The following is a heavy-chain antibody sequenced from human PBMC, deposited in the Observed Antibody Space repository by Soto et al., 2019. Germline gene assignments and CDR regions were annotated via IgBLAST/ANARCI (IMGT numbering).Heavy chain of an antibody. V-gene: IGHV4-39*01. CDR3: ASTLGGIAGRTDEY. D-gene: IGHD6-13*01. Sequence: QLQLQESGPGLVKPSETLSLTCTVSGGSISSTSYCWGWIRQPPGRGLEWIGSMYYGGNTYYNPSLKSRVTISVDTPKNHFSLKLSSVTAADTAVYYCASTLGGIAGRTDEYWGQGTLVTVSS. CDR2: MYYGGNT. J-gene: IGHJ4*02. CDR1: GGSISSTSYC.